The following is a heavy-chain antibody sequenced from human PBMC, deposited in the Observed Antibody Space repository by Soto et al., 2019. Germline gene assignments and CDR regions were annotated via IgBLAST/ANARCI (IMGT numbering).Heavy chain of an antibody. CDR1: ADRVTIYY. CDR3: ARDSSSWTSLKYYYYYGMDV. CDR2: TDPTDSYP. V-gene: IGHV5-10-1*01. J-gene: IGHJ6*02. Sequence: GESLKISCNGSADRVTIYYISCVRQMPGQGLTWMGRTDPTDSYPNYSPSFQGHVTIPADKSITTAYLQWSSLKASHTAMYYCARDSSSWTSLKYYYYYGMDVWGQGTTVT. D-gene: IGHD6-13*01.